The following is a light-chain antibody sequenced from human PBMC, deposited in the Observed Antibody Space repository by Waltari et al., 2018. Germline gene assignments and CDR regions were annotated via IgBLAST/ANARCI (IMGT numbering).Light chain of an antibody. Sequence: QSALTQPASVSGSPGQSITISCTGTSSDVGDNNYVSWYQQHPGEAPKLIIFDVSSRTSGASDRFSGSKTGNTASLTISGLRAEDEADYYCGFNTSSSSGMFGGGTKLTVL. CDR1: SSDVGDNNY. CDR3: GFNTSSSSGM. J-gene: IGLJ3*02. CDR2: DVS. V-gene: IGLV2-14*03.